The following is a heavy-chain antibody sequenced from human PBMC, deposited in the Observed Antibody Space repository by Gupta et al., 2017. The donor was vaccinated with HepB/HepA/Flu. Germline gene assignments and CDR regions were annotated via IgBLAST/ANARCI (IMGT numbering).Heavy chain of an antibody. V-gene: IGHV3-7*01. J-gene: IGHJ4*02. Sequence: EVQVVESGGGLVQPGASLRLSCVGSGLTFVNARMTWFRQPPGKGLEWVANIDPDGNEKHYVDSVKGRFTISRDNARNSLYLQMNSLRDEDTAIYYCTRDLGLRTPGGVGYWGQGTLVTVAS. CDR3: TRDLGLRTPGGVGY. CDR1: GLTFVNAR. CDR2: IDPDGNEK. D-gene: IGHD2-8*01.